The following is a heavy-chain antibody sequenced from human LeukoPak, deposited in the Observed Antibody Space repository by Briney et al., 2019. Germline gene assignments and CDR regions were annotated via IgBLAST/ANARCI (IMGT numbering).Heavy chain of an antibody. CDR3: AKDIVGYYDSSGAGGYFQH. CDR1: GFTFDDYA. CDR2: ISWNSGSI. V-gene: IGHV3-9*01. Sequence: GGSLRLSCAASGFTFDDYAMHWVRQAPGKGLEWVSGISWNSGSIGYADSVKGRFTISRDNAKNSLYLQMNSLRAEDTALYYCAKDIVGYYDSSGAGGYFQHWGQGTLVTVSS. D-gene: IGHD3-22*01. J-gene: IGHJ1*01.